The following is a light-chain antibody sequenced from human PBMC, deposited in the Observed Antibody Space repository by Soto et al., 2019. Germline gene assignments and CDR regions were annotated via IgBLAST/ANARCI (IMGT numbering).Light chain of an antibody. CDR1: SSDIGGYNY. V-gene: IGLV2-8*01. J-gene: IGLJ1*01. CDR2: EVS. Sequence: QSALTQPPSAYGSPGQSVTISCTGTSSDIGGYNYVSWYQQHPGKAPKLIIYEVSKRPSGVPDRFTGSKSGNTASLTVSGLQAEDEADYYCNPYAGYNHVFGTLTKVTVL. CDR3: NPYAGYNHV.